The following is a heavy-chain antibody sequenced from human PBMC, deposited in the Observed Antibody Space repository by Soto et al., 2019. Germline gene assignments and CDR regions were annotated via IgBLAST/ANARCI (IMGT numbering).Heavy chain of an antibody. V-gene: IGHV3-23*01. CDR1: GFTFSSYG. Sequence: EVQLLESGGGLVQPGESLRLSCAASGFTFSSYGMSWVRKAPGKGLEWVSAITGGSTYYADSVKGRFTISRDNSKNTLYLQMNSLRAEDTAVYYCAKYPPNSWAYFDYWGQGTLVTVSS. D-gene: IGHD6-13*01. CDR2: ITGGST. J-gene: IGHJ4*02. CDR3: AKYPPNSWAYFDY.